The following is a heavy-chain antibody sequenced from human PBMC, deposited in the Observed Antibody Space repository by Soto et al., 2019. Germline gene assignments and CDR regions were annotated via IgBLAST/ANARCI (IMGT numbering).Heavy chain of an antibody. CDR1: GFSLTTSGVG. J-gene: IGHJ4*02. D-gene: IGHD3-3*01. CDR3: AHRVLRTVFGLVTTTAIYFDF. CDR2: IYWDDDK. Sequence: QITLNESGPTVVRPTETLTLTCRFSGFSLTTSGVGVGWIRQSPGKARECLAFIYWDDDKRYSAPLKSRLTITKDTSKNQVVLTVSDLDPTDTATYYCAHRVLRTVFGLVTTTAIYFDFWGQGTPVAVSS. V-gene: IGHV2-5*02.